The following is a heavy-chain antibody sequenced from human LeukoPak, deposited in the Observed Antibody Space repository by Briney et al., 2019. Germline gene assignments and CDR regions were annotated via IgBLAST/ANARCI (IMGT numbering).Heavy chain of an antibody. V-gene: IGHV3-48*03. CDR1: GFTFSSYE. J-gene: IGHJ4*02. D-gene: IGHD1-26*01. Sequence: GGSLRLSGAASGFTFSSYEMNWVRQAPGKGLEWVSYISSSGSTIYYADSVKGRFTISRDNAKNSLYLQMNSLRAEDTAVYYCARETVSGSYDYWGQGTLVTVSS. CDR2: ISSSGSTI. CDR3: ARETVSGSYDY.